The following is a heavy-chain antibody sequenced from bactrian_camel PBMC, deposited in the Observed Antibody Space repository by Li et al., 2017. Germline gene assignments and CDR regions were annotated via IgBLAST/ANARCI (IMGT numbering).Heavy chain of an antibody. D-gene: IGHD5*01. CDR2: FHSQGRT. J-gene: IGHJ4*01. V-gene: IGHV3S9*01. CDR3: TRETQWVGYHEFAEY. CDR1: TPQRC. Sequence: QVQLVESGGGSVQAGGSLTLSCRASTPQRCMGWFRQGPGQGREGIAGFHSQGRTRYTDAVKGRFTVSKDNAKNTLYLQLNSQTREDSAMYYCTRETQWVGYHEFAEYWGQGTQVTVS.